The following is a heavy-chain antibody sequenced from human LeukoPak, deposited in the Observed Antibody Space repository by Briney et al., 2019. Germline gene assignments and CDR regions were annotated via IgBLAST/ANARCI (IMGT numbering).Heavy chain of an antibody. Sequence: KPGGSLRLSCAASGFTFSSYSMNWVRQAPGKGLEWVSSISSSSSYIYYADSVKGRFTISRDNAKNSLNLQMNSLRAEDTAVYYCASHLYDFWSGYYEGPNAFDIWGQGTMVTVSS. J-gene: IGHJ3*02. CDR2: ISSSSSYI. V-gene: IGHV3-21*01. CDR3: ASHLYDFWSGYYEGPNAFDI. CDR1: GFTFSSYS. D-gene: IGHD3-3*01.